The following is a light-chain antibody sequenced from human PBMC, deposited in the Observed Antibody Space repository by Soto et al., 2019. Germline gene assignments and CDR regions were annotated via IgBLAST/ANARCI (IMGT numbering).Light chain of an antibody. CDR3: QQRSNWPPLT. V-gene: IGKV3-11*01. J-gene: IGKJ4*01. CDR1: QNIRSY. Sequence: EIVLTQSPATLSLSPGERATLSCRASQNIRSYLAWYQQKPGQAPRLLIYDAYNRATGIPARCSGSGSGTDFTLTISSLEPEDSAVYYCQQRSNWPPLTFGGGTKVEIK. CDR2: DAY.